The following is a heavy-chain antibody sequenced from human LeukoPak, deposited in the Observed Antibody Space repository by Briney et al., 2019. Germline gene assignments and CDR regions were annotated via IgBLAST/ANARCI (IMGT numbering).Heavy chain of an antibody. D-gene: IGHD3-10*01. CDR3: TIDRSWNFPH. V-gene: IGHV3-7*01. J-gene: IGHJ1*01. CDR2: IKPDGSEK. Sequence: GGSLRLSCAASGFTLSSDWMTWVRQAPGKGLEWVATIKPDGSEKYYLDSLKGRFTISRDNARNLQYLQMNSLTVEDTAVYYCTIDRSWNFPHWGQGTLVIVSS. CDR1: GFTLSSDW.